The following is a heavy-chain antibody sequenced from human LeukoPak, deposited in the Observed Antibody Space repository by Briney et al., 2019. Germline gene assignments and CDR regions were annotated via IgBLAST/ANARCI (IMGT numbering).Heavy chain of an antibody. Sequence: SVKVSCKASGGTFSSYAISWVRQAPGQGLERMGGIIPIFGTANYAQKFQGRVTITTDESTSTAYMELSSLRSEDTAVYYCAREGLTYDFKYYYMDVWGKGTTVTVSS. J-gene: IGHJ6*03. CDR1: GGTFSSYA. CDR2: IIPIFGTA. D-gene: IGHD3-3*01. CDR3: AREGLTYDFKYYYMDV. V-gene: IGHV1-69*05.